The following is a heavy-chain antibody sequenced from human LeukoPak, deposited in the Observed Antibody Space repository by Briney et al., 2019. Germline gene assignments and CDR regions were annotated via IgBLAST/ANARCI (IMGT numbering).Heavy chain of an antibody. J-gene: IGHJ4*02. D-gene: IGHD3-9*01. CDR1: GYTFTGYY. CDR2: INPNSGGT. CDR3: ARVLYDILTGYYHFDY. Sequence: GASVKVSCKASGYTFTGYYMHWVRQAPGQGLEWMGWINPNSGGTNYAQKFQGRVTMTRDTSISTAYMELSRLRSDDTAVYYCARVLYDILTGYYHFDYWGQGTLVTVSS. V-gene: IGHV1-2*02.